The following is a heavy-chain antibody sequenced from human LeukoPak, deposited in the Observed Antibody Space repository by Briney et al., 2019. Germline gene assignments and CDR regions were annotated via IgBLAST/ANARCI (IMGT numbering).Heavy chain of an antibody. J-gene: IGHJ6*02. CDR2: IYYTGST. D-gene: IGHD3-10*01. V-gene: IGHV4-59*01. CDR1: GGSISTYY. CDR3: ARDSGLDV. Sequence: SETLSLTCTVSGGSISTYYWSRTRQSPGKGLEWIGYIYYTGSTNYNPSLKSRVTISVDTSKNQFSLKLSSVTAADTAVYYCARDSGLDVWGQGTTVTVSS.